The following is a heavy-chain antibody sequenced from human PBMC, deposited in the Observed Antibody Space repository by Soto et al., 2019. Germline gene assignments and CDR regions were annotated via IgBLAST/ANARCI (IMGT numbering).Heavy chain of an antibody. CDR2: IYHSGST. Sequence: SETLSLTCAVSSFSISSGYYWGWVRQPPGKGLEWIGSIYHSGSTNYNPSLKSRVTISVDKSKNQFSLKLSSVTAADTAVYYCARNPSGPTGWFDPWGQGTLVTVSS. J-gene: IGHJ5*02. V-gene: IGHV4-38-2*01. CDR3: ARNPSGPTGWFDP. CDR1: SFSISSGYY. D-gene: IGHD6-25*01.